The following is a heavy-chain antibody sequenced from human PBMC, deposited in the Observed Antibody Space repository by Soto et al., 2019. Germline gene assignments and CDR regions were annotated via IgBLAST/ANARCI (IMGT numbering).Heavy chain of an antibody. V-gene: IGHV3-48*03. CDR3: AREEYSSSSVYYYYGMDV. CDR2: ISSSGSTI. D-gene: IGHD6-6*01. CDR1: GFTFSSYE. J-gene: IGHJ6*02. Sequence: GGSLRLSCAASGFTFSSYEMNWVRQAPGKGLEWVSYISSSGSTIYYADSVKGRFTISRDNAKNSLYLQMNSLRAEDTAVYYCAREEYSSSSVYYYYGMDVWGQGTTVTVSS.